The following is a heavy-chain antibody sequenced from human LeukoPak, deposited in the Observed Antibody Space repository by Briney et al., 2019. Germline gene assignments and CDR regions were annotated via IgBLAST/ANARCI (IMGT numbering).Heavy chain of an antibody. CDR3: ARDSQAAPYDSSGYYLTTGVDY. CDR2: ISSDSATI. J-gene: IGHJ4*02. V-gene: IGHV3-48*01. Sequence: GGSLRLSCAASGFTFSNYNMNWVRQAPGKGLEWVSYISSDSATIYYADSVKGRFTISRDNAKNSLYLQMNSLRAEDTAVYYCARDSQAAPYDSSGYYLTTGVDYWGQGTLVTVSS. CDR1: GFTFSNYN. D-gene: IGHD3-22*01.